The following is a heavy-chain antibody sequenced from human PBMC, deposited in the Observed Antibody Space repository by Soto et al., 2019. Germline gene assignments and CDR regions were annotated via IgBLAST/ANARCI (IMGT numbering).Heavy chain of an antibody. CDR3: ARRNTISDY. D-gene: IGHD3-3*01. Sequence: GGSLRLSCAASGFTFSDHYMDWARQAPGKGLEWVSYISSSGTTIYYADSVKGRFTISRDNANNSLFLQMNSLRAEDKAVYYCARRNTISDYWGQGTLVTVSS. CDR1: GFTFSDHY. CDR2: ISSSGTTI. V-gene: IGHV3-11*01. J-gene: IGHJ4*02.